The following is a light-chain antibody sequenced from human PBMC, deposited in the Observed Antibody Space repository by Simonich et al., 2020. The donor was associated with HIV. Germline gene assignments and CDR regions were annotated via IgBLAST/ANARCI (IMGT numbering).Light chain of an antibody. CDR3: MQSKQLPIT. CDR1: QSVLYSSNNENY. V-gene: IGKV4-1*01. CDR2: WAS. Sequence: DIVMTQSPDSLAVSLGERATINCKSSQSVLYSSNNENYLAWYQQKPGQPPKLLIYWASTRESGFPDRFSGSGSGTDFTLTISSLQAEDVAVYYCMQSKQLPITFGQGTRLEIK. J-gene: IGKJ5*01.